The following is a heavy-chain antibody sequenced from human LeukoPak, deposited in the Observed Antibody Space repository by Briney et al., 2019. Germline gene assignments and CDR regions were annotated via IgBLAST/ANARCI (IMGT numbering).Heavy chain of an antibody. D-gene: IGHD3-10*01. CDR1: GFINSW. CDR3: ARHSYGFDY. V-gene: IGHV5-51*01. Sequence: GESLKISCKGSGFINSWIGWVRQMPGKGLEWMGIIYSGDSDTRYSPSFQGQVTISADKSISTAYLQWSSLKASDTAMYYCARHSYGFDYWGQGTLVTVSS. J-gene: IGHJ4*02. CDR2: IYSGDSDT.